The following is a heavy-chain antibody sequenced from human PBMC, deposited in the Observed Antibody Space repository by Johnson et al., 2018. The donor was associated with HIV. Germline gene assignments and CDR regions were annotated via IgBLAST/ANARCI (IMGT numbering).Heavy chain of an antibody. CDR1: GFIFSSYG. CDR2: IRYDGSNT. J-gene: IGHJ3*02. CDR3: AKVVTYYYDHDAFDI. V-gene: IGHV3-30*02. D-gene: IGHD3-22*01. Sequence: QVQVVESGGGVVQPGGSLRLSCVASGFIFSSYGMHWVRQAPGKGLEWVAFIRYDGSNTYYADSVKGRFTISRDNSKNTLDLQMNSLRAEDTGVYYCAKVVTYYYDHDAFDIWGQGTMVTVSS.